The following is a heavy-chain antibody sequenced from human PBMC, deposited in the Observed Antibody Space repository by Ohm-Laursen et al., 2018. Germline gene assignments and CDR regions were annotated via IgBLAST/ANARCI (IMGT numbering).Heavy chain of an antibody. J-gene: IGHJ3*02. CDR1: GFTFSSYE. Sequence: SLRLSCAAFGFTFSSYEMNWVRQAPGKGLEWVSYISSSGSTIYYADSVKGRFTISRDNAKNSLYLQMNSLRAEDTAVYYCAGSDGSYFDAFDIWGQGTMVTVSS. CDR2: ISSSGSTI. CDR3: AGSDGSYFDAFDI. V-gene: IGHV3-48*03. D-gene: IGHD1-26*01.